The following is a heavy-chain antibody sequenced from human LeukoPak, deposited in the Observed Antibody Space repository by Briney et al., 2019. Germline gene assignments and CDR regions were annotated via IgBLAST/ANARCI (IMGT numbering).Heavy chain of an antibody. CDR2: IGGSGHNT. Sequence: GGSLRLSCAASGFTFSNYAMSWVRQAPGKGLEWVSSIGGSGHNTYYADSVKGRFTVSRDNSKNTLYLQMNSLRAEDTAVYYCARGPPHYDSRGNMLDYWGQGTLVTVSS. CDR1: GFTFSNYA. D-gene: IGHD3-22*01. J-gene: IGHJ4*02. CDR3: ARGPPHYDSRGNMLDY. V-gene: IGHV3-23*01.